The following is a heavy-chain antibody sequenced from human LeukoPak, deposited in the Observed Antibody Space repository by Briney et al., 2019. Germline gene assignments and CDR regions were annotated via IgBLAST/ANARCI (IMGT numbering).Heavy chain of an antibody. CDR1: GGTFSRYA. D-gene: IGHD5-12*01. J-gene: IGHJ4*02. V-gene: IGHV1-69*05. CDR3: ARDSGYGGGYYFDY. CDR2: IIPIFGTT. Sequence: ASVKVSCKASGGTFSRYAITWVRQAPGQGLEWMGGIIPIFGTTNYAQKFQGRLTITTDESTSTAYMELSSLRSEDTAVYYCARDSGYGGGYYFDYWGQGTLVTVSS.